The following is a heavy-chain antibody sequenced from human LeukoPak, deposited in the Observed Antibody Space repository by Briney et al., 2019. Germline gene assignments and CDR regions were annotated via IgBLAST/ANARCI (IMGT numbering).Heavy chain of an antibody. D-gene: IGHD3-10*01. Sequence: GGSLRLSCAASGFTFTSYSMNWVRQAPGKGLEWVSTISGGGGSTYYADSVKGRFTISRDNSKNTLYLQVNSLRAEDTAVYYCAKSYDYWGQGTLVTVSS. CDR3: AKSYDY. CDR2: ISGGGGST. CDR1: GFTFTSYS. J-gene: IGHJ4*02. V-gene: IGHV3-23*01.